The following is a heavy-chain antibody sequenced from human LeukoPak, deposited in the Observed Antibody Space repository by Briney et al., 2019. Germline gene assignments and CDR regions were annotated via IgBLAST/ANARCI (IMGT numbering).Heavy chain of an antibody. D-gene: IGHD3-16*02. CDR2: IYTTGMT. J-gene: IGHJ4*02. CDR1: GGSINSYW. CDR3: ARAGYTISSYRFDY. V-gene: IGHV4-4*07. Sequence: SETLSLTCSVSGGSINSYWWSWIRQPAGKGPEFIGRIYTTGMTNYNPSLKSRVSMSVDKSKNQFSLELRSVTAADTAVYFCARAGYTISSYRFDYWGQGALVTVSS.